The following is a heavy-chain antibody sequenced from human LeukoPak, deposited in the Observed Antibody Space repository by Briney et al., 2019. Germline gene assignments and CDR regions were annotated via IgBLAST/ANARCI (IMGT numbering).Heavy chain of an antibody. CDR2: INGGGGSK. Sequence: GGSLRLSCAASGFTFSNYAMTWVRQAPGKGLEWVSSINGGGGSKHYADSVKGRFDISRDKSGITLSLQMNSLRAEDTAVYYCAKDHFDGSAYYGYYSGIDVWGQGTTVTVPS. D-gene: IGHD3-22*01. CDR3: AKDHFDGSAYYGYYSGIDV. J-gene: IGHJ6*02. CDR1: GFTFSNYA. V-gene: IGHV3-23*01.